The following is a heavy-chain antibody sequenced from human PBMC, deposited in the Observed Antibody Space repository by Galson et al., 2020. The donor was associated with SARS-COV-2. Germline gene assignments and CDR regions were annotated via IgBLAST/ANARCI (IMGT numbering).Heavy chain of an antibody. CDR1: GYTFAHYA. CDR3: ARAGADYYDSSGYYYGAFDI. V-gene: IGHV1-3*01. CDR2: INGGNGKT. J-gene: IGHJ3*02. D-gene: IGHD3-22*01. Sequence: ASVKVSCKASGYTFAHYAMHWVRQAPGQRLEWMGLINGGNGKTKYSQKFQGRVTITTDTAASTAYMQLSALTSAETAVYYCARAGADYYDSSGYYYGAFDIWGQGTMVTVSS.